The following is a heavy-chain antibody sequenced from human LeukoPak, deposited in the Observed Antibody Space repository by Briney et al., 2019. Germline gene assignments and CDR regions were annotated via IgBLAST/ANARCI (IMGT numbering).Heavy chain of an antibody. D-gene: IGHD1-26*01. Sequence: ASVKVSCKASGYTFTSYGISWVRQAPGKGLEWMGRVDPEDGETIYAQKFQGRVTMTEDTSTDTAYMELSSLRSEDTAVYYCATPGPWELLIRSPKYWGQGTLVTVSS. CDR1: GYTFTSYG. CDR3: ATPGPWELLIRSPKY. J-gene: IGHJ4*02. CDR2: VDPEDGET. V-gene: IGHV1-24*01.